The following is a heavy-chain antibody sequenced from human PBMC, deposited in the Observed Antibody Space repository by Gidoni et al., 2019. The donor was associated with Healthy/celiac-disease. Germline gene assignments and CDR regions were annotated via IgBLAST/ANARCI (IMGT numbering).Heavy chain of an antibody. J-gene: IGHJ4*02. CDR1: GFPFSSYA. CDR3: AKDRGGIVVVGFDY. D-gene: IGHD2-2*01. CDR2: ISGSGGST. V-gene: IGHV3-23*01. Sequence: EVQLLESGGGLVQTGGSLRLYCAASGFPFSSYAMSWVRQAPGKGLEWVSAISGSGGSTYYADSVKGRFTISRDNSKNTLYLQMNSLGAEDTAVYYCAKDRGGIVVVGFDYWGQGTLVTVSS.